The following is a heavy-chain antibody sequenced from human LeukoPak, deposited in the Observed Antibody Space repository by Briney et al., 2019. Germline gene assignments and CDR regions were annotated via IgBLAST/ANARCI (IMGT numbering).Heavy chain of an antibody. Sequence: GRSLRLSCAASGFTFDDYAMHWVRQAPGKGLEWVPGIIWISGRISYADSVKGRFTISRENAKNSLYLQMSSLRAEDTALYYCAKGGGVAVAGNWFDPWGQGTLVTVSS. CDR1: GFTFDDYA. CDR2: IIWISGRI. D-gene: IGHD6-19*01. J-gene: IGHJ5*02. V-gene: IGHV3-9*01. CDR3: AKGGGVAVAGNWFDP.